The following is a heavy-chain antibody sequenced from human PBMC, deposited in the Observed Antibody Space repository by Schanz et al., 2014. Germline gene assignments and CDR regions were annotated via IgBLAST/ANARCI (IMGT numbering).Heavy chain of an antibody. CDR3: ARDFSAYVGNYFDY. CDR2: INTASGNT. J-gene: IGHJ4*02. CDR1: GYTFTSYS. D-gene: IGHD5-12*01. Sequence: QVQLVQSGAELRKPGTSVKVSCKTSGYTFTSYSIHWVRQAPGQGLEWMGWINTASGNTRYSEAFQGRVTMTRNTSMSTAYIELHILTSEDTAVYYCARDFSAYVGNYFDYWGQGTLVIVSS. V-gene: IGHV1-3*03.